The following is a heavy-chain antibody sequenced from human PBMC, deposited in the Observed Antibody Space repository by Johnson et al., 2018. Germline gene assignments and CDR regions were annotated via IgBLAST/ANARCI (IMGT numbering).Heavy chain of an antibody. CDR3: ARADSGCYCLAFDS. CDR1: GGSVRRGSYY. CDR2: IYNSGST. J-gene: IGHJ3*02. V-gene: IGHV4-61*01. D-gene: IGHD1-26*01. Sequence: QVQLQESGPGLVKPSETLSLICTVSGGSVRRGSYYWNWIRQPPGKGLEWIGYIYNSGSTNYNPSLKSRVPISLDTSKNQFSLKLSSVTAADTAVYYCARADSGCYCLAFDSWGRGTMVTVSA.